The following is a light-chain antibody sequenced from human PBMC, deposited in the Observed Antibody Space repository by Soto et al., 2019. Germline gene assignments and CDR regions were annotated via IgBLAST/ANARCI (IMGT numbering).Light chain of an antibody. CDR3: QQYFEWPPMT. Sequence: EIVMTQSPATLSVSPGERATLSCRASQTVRNNLAWYQQKPGQAPRLLISGASTRAAGISDRFRGSGSGTEFTLTISSLRSEDSAIYYCQQYFEWPPMTFGQGTKVDIK. CDR1: QTVRNN. J-gene: IGKJ1*01. V-gene: IGKV3-15*01. CDR2: GAS.